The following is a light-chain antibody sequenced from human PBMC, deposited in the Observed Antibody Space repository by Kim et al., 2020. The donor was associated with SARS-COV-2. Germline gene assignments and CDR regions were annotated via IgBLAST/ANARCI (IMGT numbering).Light chain of an antibody. J-gene: IGLJ1*01. CDR1: SSNIGNNC. Sequence: GQRVTISCSGSSSNIGNNCVYWFQQLPGAAPKLLICRNNQRPSGVPDRFSGSKSGASASLAISGLRSEDEADYYCASWDDSLNAYVFGTGTQLTVL. V-gene: IGLV1-47*01. CDR2: RNN. CDR3: ASWDDSLNAYV.